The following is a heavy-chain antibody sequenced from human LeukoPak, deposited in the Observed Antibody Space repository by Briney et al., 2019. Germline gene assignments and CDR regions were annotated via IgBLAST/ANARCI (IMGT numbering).Heavy chain of an antibody. J-gene: IGHJ5*02. Sequence: GGSLRLSCAASGFTFSSYAMSWVRQAPGKGLEWVSAISNSGGRTYYADSVKGRFTISRDNSKNTLYLQMNSLRAEDTAVYYCAKDPPRVTMIVVVRNTWGQGTLVTVSS. D-gene: IGHD3-22*01. V-gene: IGHV3-23*01. CDR3: AKDPPRVTMIVVVRNT. CDR1: GFTFSSYA. CDR2: ISNSGGRT.